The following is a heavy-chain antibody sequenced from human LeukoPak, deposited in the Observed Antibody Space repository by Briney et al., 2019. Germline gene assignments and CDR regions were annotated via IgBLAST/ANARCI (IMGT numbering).Heavy chain of an antibody. CDR3: ARDCSSTSCYTGGNDY. J-gene: IGHJ4*02. CDR2: IYYSGST. CDR1: GGSISSGDYY. D-gene: IGHD2-2*02. Sequence: PSETLSLTCTVSGGSISSGDYYWSWIRQPPGKGLEWIGYIYYSGSTYYNPSLKSRVTISVDTSKNQFSLKLSSVTAADTAVYYCARDCSSTSCYTGGNDYWGQGTLVTVSS. V-gene: IGHV4-30-4*01.